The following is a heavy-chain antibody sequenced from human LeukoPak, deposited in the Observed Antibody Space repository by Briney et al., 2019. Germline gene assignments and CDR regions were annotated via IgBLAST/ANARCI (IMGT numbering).Heavy chain of an antibody. CDR2: INPNSGGT. D-gene: IGHD6-6*01. Sequence: ASVKVSCKASGYTFTGYYMHWVRQAPGQGLEWMGWINPNSGGTNYAQKFQGRVTMTRDTSISTAYMELSRLRSDDTAVYYCARTYSSSSGLVSYWGQGTLVTVSS. V-gene: IGHV1-2*02. CDR3: ARTYSSSSGLVSY. CDR1: GYTFTGYY. J-gene: IGHJ4*02.